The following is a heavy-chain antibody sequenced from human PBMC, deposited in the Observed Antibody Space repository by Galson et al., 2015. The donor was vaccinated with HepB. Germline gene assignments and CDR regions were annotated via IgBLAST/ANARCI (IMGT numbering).Heavy chain of an antibody. D-gene: IGHD3-3*01. CDR1: GYTFTSYY. V-gene: IGHV1-46*01. Sequence: SVKVSCKASGYTFTSYYMHWVRQAPGQGLEWMGIINPSGGSTSYAQKFQGRVTMTRDTSTSTVYMELSSLRSEDTAVYYCARAPARWSGYPHLDYWGQGTLVTVSS. CDR2: INPSGGST. J-gene: IGHJ4*02. CDR3: ARAPARWSGYPHLDY.